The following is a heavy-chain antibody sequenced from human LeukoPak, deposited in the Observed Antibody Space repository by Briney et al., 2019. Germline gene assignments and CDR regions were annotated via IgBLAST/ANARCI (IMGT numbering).Heavy chain of an antibody. CDR2: INPNSGGT. Sequence: GASVKVSCKASGYTFTGYYMHWVRQAPGQGLEWMGWINPNSGGTNYAQKFQGRVTMTRDTSISTAYMELSRLRSDDTAVYYCARGPRGGVAAAGTELDYWGQGTLVTVSS. CDR1: GYTFTGYY. CDR3: ARGPRGGVAAAGTELDY. D-gene: IGHD6-13*01. V-gene: IGHV1-2*02. J-gene: IGHJ4*02.